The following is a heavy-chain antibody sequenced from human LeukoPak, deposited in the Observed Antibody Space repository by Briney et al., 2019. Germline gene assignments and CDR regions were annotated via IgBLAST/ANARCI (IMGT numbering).Heavy chain of an antibody. J-gene: IGHJ3*02. CDR2: TNPSGGST. Sequence: ASVKVSCKASGYTFTSYYMHWVRQAPGQGLEWMGITNPSGGSTSYAQKFQGRVTMTRDTSTSTVYMELSSLRSEDTAVYYCARVTAATGDAFDIWGQGTMVTVSS. CDR3: ARVTAATGDAFDI. D-gene: IGHD2-15*01. V-gene: IGHV1-46*01. CDR1: GYTFTSYY.